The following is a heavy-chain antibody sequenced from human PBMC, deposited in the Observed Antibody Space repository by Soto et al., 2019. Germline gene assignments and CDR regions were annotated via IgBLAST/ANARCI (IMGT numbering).Heavy chain of an antibody. CDR3: ARDKITGLFDY. J-gene: IGHJ4*02. Sequence: SETLSLTCTVSGGSISSSSYYWGWIRQPPGKGLEWIGTIYYSVSTYYNPSLQSRVTISVDTSKNQFSLKLTSVTAADTAVYYCARDKITGLFDYWGQGTLVTVSS. D-gene: IGHD2-8*02. V-gene: IGHV4-39*02. CDR2: IYYSVST. CDR1: GGSISSSSYY.